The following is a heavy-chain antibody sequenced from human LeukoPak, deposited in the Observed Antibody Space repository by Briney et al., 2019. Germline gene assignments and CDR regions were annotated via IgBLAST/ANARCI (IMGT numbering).Heavy chain of an antibody. CDR1: GYSFTSYW. CDR3: ARIQGTIAVAVTGYYFDY. CDR2: IYPGDSDT. D-gene: IGHD6-19*01. V-gene: IGHV5-51*01. Sequence: GESLKISCKGSGYSFTSYWIGWVRQMPGKGLEWMGIIYPGDSDTRYSLSFQGQVTISADKSISTAYLQWSSLKASDTAMYYCARIQGTIAVAVTGYYFDYWGQGTLVTVSS. J-gene: IGHJ4*02.